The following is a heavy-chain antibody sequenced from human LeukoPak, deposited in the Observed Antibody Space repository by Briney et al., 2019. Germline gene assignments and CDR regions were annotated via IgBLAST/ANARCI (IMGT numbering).Heavy chain of an antibody. CDR2: ISAYNGHT. J-gene: IGHJ4*02. D-gene: IGHD2-15*01. V-gene: IGHV1-18*01. Sequence: GASVKVSCKASGYTFTNYGISWVRQAPGQGLEWMGWISAYNGHTDSAQKFQGRVTMTTDTSTSTAYMELRSLRSDDTATYYCARASAQWSDYWGQGTLVTVSS. CDR3: ARASAQWSDY. CDR1: GYTFTNYG.